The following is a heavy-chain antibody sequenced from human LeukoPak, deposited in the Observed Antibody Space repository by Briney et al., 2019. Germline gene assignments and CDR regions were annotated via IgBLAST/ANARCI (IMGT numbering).Heavy chain of an antibody. D-gene: IGHD5-18*01. CDR1: GGSISSSSYY. Sequence: SETLSLTCTVSGGSISSSSYYWGWIRQPPGKGLEWIGSIYYSGSTYYNPSLKSRVTISVDTSKNQFSLKPSSVTAADTAVYYCASTYSYGSYYFDYWGQGTLVTVSS. V-gene: IGHV4-39*01. CDR2: IYYSGST. J-gene: IGHJ4*02. CDR3: ASTYSYGSYYFDY.